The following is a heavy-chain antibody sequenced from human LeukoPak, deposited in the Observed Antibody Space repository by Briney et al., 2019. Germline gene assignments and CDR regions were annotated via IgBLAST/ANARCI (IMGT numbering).Heavy chain of an antibody. V-gene: IGHV4-34*01. Sequence: SETLSLTCAVYGGSFSGYYWGWVRQPPGKGLEWLGEINHSGSTNYHPSLKSRVTISVDTSKNQFSLKLSSVTAADTAVYYCARLGINWYYFDYWGQGTLVTVSS. CDR1: GGSFSGYY. CDR2: INHSGST. J-gene: IGHJ4*02. CDR3: ARLGINWYYFDY. D-gene: IGHD7-27*01.